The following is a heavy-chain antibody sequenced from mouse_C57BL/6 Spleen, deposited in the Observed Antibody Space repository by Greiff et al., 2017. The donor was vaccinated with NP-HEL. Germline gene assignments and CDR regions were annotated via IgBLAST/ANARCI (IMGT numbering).Heavy chain of an antibody. J-gene: IGHJ2*01. CDR1: GYTFTSYW. CDR3: ARGSSRDFDY. CDR2: FYPGSGST. V-gene: IGHV1-55*01. Sequence: QVQLQQSGAELVKPGASVKMSCKASGYTFTSYWITWVKQRPGQGLEWIGDFYPGSGSTNYNEKFKSKATLTVDTSSSTAYMQLSSLTSEDSAVYYCARGSSRDFDYWGQGTTLTVSS.